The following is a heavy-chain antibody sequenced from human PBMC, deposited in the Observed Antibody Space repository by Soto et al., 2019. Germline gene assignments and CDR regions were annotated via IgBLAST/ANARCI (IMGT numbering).Heavy chain of an antibody. V-gene: IGHV4-30-4*01. Sequence: QVQLQESGPGLVKPSQTLSLTCTVSGGSISSGDYYWSWIRQPPGKGLEWIGYIYYSGSTYYNPSLKSRVTISVDTSKNQFSLKLSSVTAADTAVYYCASIPGDYVDLGRLEPYYYYGMDVWGQGTTVTVSS. CDR1: GGSISSGDYY. D-gene: IGHD4-17*01. CDR3: ASIPGDYVDLGRLEPYYYYGMDV. J-gene: IGHJ6*02. CDR2: IYYSGST.